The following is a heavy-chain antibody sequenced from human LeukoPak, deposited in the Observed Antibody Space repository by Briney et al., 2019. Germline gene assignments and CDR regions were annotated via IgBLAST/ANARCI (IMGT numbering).Heavy chain of an antibody. J-gene: IGHJ5*01. Sequence: SETLSLTCTVSGGSISSGGYYWNWIRQHPGKGLEWIGYMYYSGSTYYNPSLKSRVIISVDTSTNQFSLKLSSVTAADTAVYCCASHSTVTFNSWGPGTLVTVSS. CDR2: MYYSGST. V-gene: IGHV4-31*03. CDR1: GGSISSGGYY. D-gene: IGHD4-17*01. CDR3: ASHSTVTFNS.